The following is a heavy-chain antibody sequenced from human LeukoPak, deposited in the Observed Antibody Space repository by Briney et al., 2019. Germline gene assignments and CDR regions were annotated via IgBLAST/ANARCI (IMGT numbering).Heavy chain of an antibody. D-gene: IGHD5-12*01. V-gene: IGHV4-39*01. J-gene: IGHJ5*02. CDR2: IYYSGST. CDR1: GGSISSSSYY. Sequence: SETLSLTCTVSGGSISSSSYYWGWIRQPPGKGLEWIGSIYYSGSTYYNPSLKSRVTISVDTSKNQFSPKLSSVTAADTAVYYCARRCSRRGYCGYESWFDPWGQGTLVTVSS. CDR3: ARRCSRRGYCGYESWFDP.